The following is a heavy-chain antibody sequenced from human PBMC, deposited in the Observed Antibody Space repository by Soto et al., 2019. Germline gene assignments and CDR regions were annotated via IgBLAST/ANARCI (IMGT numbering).Heavy chain of an antibody. J-gene: IGHJ6*03. CDR2: INPNGGGT. CDR1: GDSFNDYY. D-gene: IGHD5-12*01. Sequence: VQLVQSGAEVKKPGASVKVSCKTSGDSFNDYYIHWVRQAPGQGLELMGWINPNGGGTKYAQKFQGRVTVTRDTSIRTVYMELSSLRSGDTAVYYCARESGGATATLDYYYFYMDVWGKGTTVTVSS. CDR3: ARESGGATATLDYYYFYMDV. V-gene: IGHV1-2*02.